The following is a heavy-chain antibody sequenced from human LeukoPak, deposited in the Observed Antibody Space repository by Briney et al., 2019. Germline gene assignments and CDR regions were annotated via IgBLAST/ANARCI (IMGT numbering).Heavy chain of an antibody. V-gene: IGHV4-59*01. CDR3: ARDRETYCTNGVCSANYFDY. D-gene: IGHD2-8*01. CDR2: IYYSGST. J-gene: IGHJ4*02. CDR1: GGSISSYY. Sequence: SETLSLTCTVSGGSISSYYWSWIRQPPGKGLEWIGYIYYSGSTNYNPSLKSRVTIPVDTSKNQFSLKLSSVTAADTAVYYCARDRETYCTNGVCSANYFDYWGQGTLVTVSS.